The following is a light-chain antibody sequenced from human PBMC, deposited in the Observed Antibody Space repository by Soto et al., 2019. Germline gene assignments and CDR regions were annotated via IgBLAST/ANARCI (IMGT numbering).Light chain of an antibody. Sequence: EIVMTQSPVTLSVFPWERATLSCRASQSVGATVAWYHQRPGQAPRLLISGASTRATGVPARVSASGSGTAFTLTITSXQSDDFGVYYCQQYADWPTTFGQGTKVDIK. CDR2: GAS. CDR3: QQYADWPTT. J-gene: IGKJ1*01. CDR1: QSVGAT. V-gene: IGKV3-15*01.